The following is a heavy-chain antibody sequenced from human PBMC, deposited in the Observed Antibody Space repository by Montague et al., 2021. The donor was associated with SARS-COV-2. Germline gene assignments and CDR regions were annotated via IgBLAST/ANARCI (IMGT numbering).Heavy chain of an antibody. V-gene: IGHV6-1*01. J-gene: IGHJ4*02. CDR3: ARDSEYSIGY. Sequence: CAISGDSVSSNTVAWNWFRQSPSRGLEWLGRTYYRSKWYNDYAVSMQSRVTINPDTFKNQFSLHVNSVTPEDTAVYYCARDSEYSIGYWGQGLLVTVSS. D-gene: IGHD6-6*01. CDR1: GDSVSSNTVA. CDR2: TYYRSKWYN.